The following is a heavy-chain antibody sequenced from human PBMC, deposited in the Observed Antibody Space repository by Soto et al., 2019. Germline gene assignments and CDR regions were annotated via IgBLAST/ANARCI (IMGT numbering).Heavy chain of an antibody. CDR1: GYTFTSYG. V-gene: IGHV1-18*01. J-gene: IGHJ6*02. D-gene: IGHD4-4*01. Sequence: ASVKVSCKASGYTFTSYGISWVRQAPGQGLEWMGWISAYNGNTNYAQKFQGRVTMTRDTSTSTAYMELSSLRSEDTAVYYCARDPRVTNASYYYYYGMDVRGQGTPVTVS. CDR3: ARDPRVTNASYYYYYGMDV. CDR2: ISAYNGNT.